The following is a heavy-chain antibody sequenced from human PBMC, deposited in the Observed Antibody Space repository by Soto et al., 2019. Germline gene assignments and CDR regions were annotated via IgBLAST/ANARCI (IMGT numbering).Heavy chain of an antibody. V-gene: IGHV1-18*04. D-gene: IGHD3-22*01. CDR3: ARNWVDYYDSSGYYYWFDP. CDR1: GYTFTSYG. Sequence: ASVKLSCKASGYTFTSYGISWVRQAPGQGLEWMGWISAYNGNTNYAQKLQGRVTMTTDTSTSTAYMELRSLRSDDTAVYYCARNWVDYYDSSGYYYWFDPWGQGTLVTVSS. CDR2: ISAYNGNT. J-gene: IGHJ5*02.